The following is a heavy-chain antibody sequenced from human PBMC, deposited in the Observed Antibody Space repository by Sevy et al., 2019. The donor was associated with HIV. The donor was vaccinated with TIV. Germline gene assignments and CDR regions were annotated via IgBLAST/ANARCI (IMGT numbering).Heavy chain of an antibody. J-gene: IGHJ2*01. D-gene: IGHD1-1*01. CDR3: AKDLDTTHWYFDL. Sequence: GGCLRLSCAASGFTFSSYGMHWVRQAPGKGLEWVAVISYDGSNKYYADSVKGRFTISRDNSKNTLYLQMNSLRAEDTAVYYCAKDLDTTHWYFDLWGRGTLVTVSS. V-gene: IGHV3-30*18. CDR1: GFTFSSYG. CDR2: ISYDGSNK.